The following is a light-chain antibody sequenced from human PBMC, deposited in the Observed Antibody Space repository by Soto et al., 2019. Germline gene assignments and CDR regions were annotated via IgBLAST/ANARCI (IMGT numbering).Light chain of an antibody. CDR1: QSISNF. Sequence: DIRMTQSPSSLSASVGDRVSITCRASQSISNFLNWYQQKPGKAPKLLIYAASNLHSGVPSRFSGSGSGTEFTLTITSLQPEDFATYYFQQSYSSPAFTFGPGTKVDVK. CDR3: QQSYSSPAFT. CDR2: AAS. J-gene: IGKJ3*01. V-gene: IGKV1-39*01.